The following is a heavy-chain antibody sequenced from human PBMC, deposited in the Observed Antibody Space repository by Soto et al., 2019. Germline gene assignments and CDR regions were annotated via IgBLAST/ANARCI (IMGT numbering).Heavy chain of an antibody. CDR1: GFSFSISP. J-gene: IGHJ4*02. D-gene: IGHD2-8*02. Sequence: QVQLVESGGGVVQPGRSLRLSCAASGFSFSISPMHWVRQAPGKGPEWVALISYDGTNKFYADSVKCRFTISRDNSKSTLYLHVDSLIPEDAAVYYCARDPKTTGGQHWAFNYFDSWGQGTLVTVSS. CDR2: ISYDGTNK. V-gene: IGHV3-30-3*01. CDR3: ARDPKTTGGQHWAFNYFDS.